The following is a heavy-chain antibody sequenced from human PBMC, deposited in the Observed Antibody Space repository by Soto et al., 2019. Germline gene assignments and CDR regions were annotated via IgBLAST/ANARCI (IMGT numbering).Heavy chain of an antibody. D-gene: IGHD6-19*01. CDR2: IIPIFGTA. V-gene: IGHV1-69*13. Sequence: ASLKVSCKASGGTFSSYAISWVRQAPGQGLEWMGGIIPIFGTANYAQKFQGRVTITADESTSTAYMELSSLRSEDTAVYYCARGNSSGWYGVYYYYGMDVWGQGTTVTVSS. CDR1: GGTFSSYA. CDR3: ARGNSSGWYGVYYYYGMDV. J-gene: IGHJ6*02.